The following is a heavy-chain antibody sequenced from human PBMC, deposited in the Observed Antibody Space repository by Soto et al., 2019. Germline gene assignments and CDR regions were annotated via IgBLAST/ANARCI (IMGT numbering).Heavy chain of an antibody. D-gene: IGHD2-15*01. Sequence: ASVKVSCKASGYTFTSYAMHWVRQAPGQRLEWMGWINAGNGNTKYSQKFQGRVTITRDTSASTAYMELSSLRSEDTAVYYCARGCSGGSCFFLGFDYWGQGTLVTVSS. CDR2: INAGNGNT. CDR3: ARGCSGGSCFFLGFDY. V-gene: IGHV1-3*01. CDR1: GYTFTSYA. J-gene: IGHJ4*02.